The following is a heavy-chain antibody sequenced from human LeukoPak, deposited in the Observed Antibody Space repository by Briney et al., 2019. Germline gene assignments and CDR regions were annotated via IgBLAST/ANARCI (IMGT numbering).Heavy chain of an antibody. CDR1: GFTFSSYS. V-gene: IGHV3-48*04. J-gene: IGHJ4*02. D-gene: IGHD3-22*01. CDR2: ISSSSSTI. CDR3: ARDPEYYYDSSGQTGGH. Sequence: GGSLRLSCAASGFTFSSYSMNWVRQAPGKGLEWVSYISSSSSTIYYADSVKGRFTISRDNVKNSLYLQMNSLRAEDTAVYYCARDPEYYYDSSGQTGGHWGQGTLVTVSS.